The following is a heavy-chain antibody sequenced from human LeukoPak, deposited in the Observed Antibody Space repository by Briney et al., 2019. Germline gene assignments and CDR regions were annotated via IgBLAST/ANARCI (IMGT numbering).Heavy chain of an antibody. CDR1: GFTFSSYA. Sequence: GGSLRLSCAASGFTFSSYAMHWVRQAPGKGLEWVAVISYDGSNKYYADSVKGRFTISRDNSKNTLYLQMNSLRAEDTAVYYCARPPEQWLVLGYFDYWGQGTLVTVSS. CDR3: ARPPEQWLVLGYFDY. CDR2: ISYDGSNK. D-gene: IGHD6-19*01. V-gene: IGHV3-30*04. J-gene: IGHJ4*02.